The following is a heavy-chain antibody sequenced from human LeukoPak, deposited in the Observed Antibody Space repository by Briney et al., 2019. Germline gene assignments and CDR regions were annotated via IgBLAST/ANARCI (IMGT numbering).Heavy chain of an antibody. CDR3: ARHPSFDWFGP. Sequence: SETLALTCTVSGGSISSSIYYWGWIRQPPGKGLEWIGTIYYSGSTFYRPSLKSRVTISIDTSKNQFSLKLSSVTAADTALYYCARHPSFDWFGPWGQGTLVTVSS. V-gene: IGHV4-39*01. D-gene: IGHD3-3*01. CDR1: GGSISSSIYY. CDR2: IYYSGST. J-gene: IGHJ5*02.